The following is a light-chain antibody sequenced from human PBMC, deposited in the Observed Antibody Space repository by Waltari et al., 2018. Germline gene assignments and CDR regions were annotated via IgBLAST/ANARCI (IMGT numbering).Light chain of an antibody. CDR1: QSVSSSS. Sequence: EIVLTQSPGTLSLSPGERATLSCRASQSVSSSSLAWYQQKPGQAPRLVIYGASSRATGIPDRFSGSGSGTDFTLTISRLEPGDFAVYYCQHYGTSPEVTFGGGTKVEIK. V-gene: IGKV3-20*01. CDR3: QHYGTSPEVT. CDR2: GAS. J-gene: IGKJ4*01.